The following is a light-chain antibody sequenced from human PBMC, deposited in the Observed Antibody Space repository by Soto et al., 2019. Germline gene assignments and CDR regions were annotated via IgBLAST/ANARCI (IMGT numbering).Light chain of an antibody. J-gene: IGKJ1*01. CDR2: SAT. CDR3: QQYGSSPQT. V-gene: IGKV3-20*01. CDR1: QTVSQDY. Sequence: VLTHSPGPLSFSPGEKTTFSCRPTQTVSQDYLAWFQHKPGQAPRLLMFSATSRAAGIPDRFSGSGSGTDFTLTISRLDPEDFAVYFCQQYGSSPQTFGQGTKVDIK.